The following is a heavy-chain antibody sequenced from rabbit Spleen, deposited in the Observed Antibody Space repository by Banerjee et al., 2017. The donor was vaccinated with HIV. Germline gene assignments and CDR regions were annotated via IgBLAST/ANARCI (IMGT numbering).Heavy chain of an antibody. V-gene: IGHV1S40*01. CDR3: ARDTGSSFSSYGMDL. CDR2: IYAGSSGST. D-gene: IGHD8-1*01. CDR1: GFSFSSSYY. Sequence: QSLQESGGDLVKPGASLILICTASGFSFSSSYYMCWVRQAPGKGLEWIACIYAGSSGSTYFASWAKGRFTISKSTSTTVTLQMTRLTAADTATYFCARDTGSSFSSYGMDLWGQGTLVTVS. J-gene: IGHJ6*01.